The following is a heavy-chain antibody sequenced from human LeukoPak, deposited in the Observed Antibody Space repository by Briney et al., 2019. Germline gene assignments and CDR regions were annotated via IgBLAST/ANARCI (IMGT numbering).Heavy chain of an antibody. D-gene: IGHD3-3*01. J-gene: IGHJ4*02. CDR1: GYTFASYT. V-gene: IGHV1-46*01. CDR3: ARGVYYDFWSGYYTVANQFDY. Sequence: GASVKVSCKASGYTFASYTIHWVRQAPGQGLEWMGIINPVGGSTGNAQKFQGRVTITRDTSASTAYMELSSLRSGDMAVYYCARGVYYDFWSGYYTVANQFDYWGQGTLVTVSS. CDR2: INPVGGST.